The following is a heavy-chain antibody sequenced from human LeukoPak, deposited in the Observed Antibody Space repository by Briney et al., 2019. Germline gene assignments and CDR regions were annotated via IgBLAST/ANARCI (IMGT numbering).Heavy chain of an antibody. J-gene: IGHJ4*02. CDR2: ISGSGHTT. CDR1: GFTFSNYA. D-gene: IGHD3-16*01. Sequence: GGSLRLSCAASGFTFSNYAMPWVRQAPGKGLEWVSTISGSGHTTYYSDSVKGRFTIFRDNSENTLYLQLNSLRAEDTAVYYCAKGGWGTVLDYWGQGTLVTV. CDR3: AKGGWGTVLDY. V-gene: IGHV3-23*01.